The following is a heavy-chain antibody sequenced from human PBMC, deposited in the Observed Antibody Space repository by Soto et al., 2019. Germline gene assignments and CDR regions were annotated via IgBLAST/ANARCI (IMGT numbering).Heavy chain of an antibody. CDR1: GYTFTSYA. V-gene: IGHV1-69*13. CDR2: IIPIFGTA. J-gene: IGHJ4*02. CDR3: ATRSGGIYY. Sequence: GASVKVSCKDSGYTFTSYAMHWVRQAPGQGLEWMGGIIPIFGTANYAQKFQGRVTITADESTSTAYMELSSLRSEDTAVYYCATRSGGIYYWGQGTLVTVSS. D-gene: IGHD2-15*01.